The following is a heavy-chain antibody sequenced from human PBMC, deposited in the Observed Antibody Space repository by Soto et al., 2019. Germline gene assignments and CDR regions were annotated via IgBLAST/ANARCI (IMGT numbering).Heavy chain of an antibody. Sequence: ASVKVSCKASGYTFTSYAMHWVRQAPGQRLEWMGWINAGNGNTKYSQKFQGRVTITRDTSASTAYMELSSLRSEDTAVYYCARATLIVGANITHYWGQGTLVTVSS. CDR1: GYTFTSYA. J-gene: IGHJ4*02. V-gene: IGHV1-3*01. CDR3: ARATLIVGANITHY. CDR2: INAGNGNT. D-gene: IGHD1-26*01.